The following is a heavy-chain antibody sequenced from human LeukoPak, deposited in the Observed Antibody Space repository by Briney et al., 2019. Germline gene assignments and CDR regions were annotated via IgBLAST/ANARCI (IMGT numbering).Heavy chain of an antibody. CDR2: ISYDGSNK. CDR1: GFTFSSYA. V-gene: IGHV3-30-3*01. CDR3: AKGVSSGYSYYFDY. J-gene: IGHJ4*02. Sequence: GGSLRLSCAASGFTFSSYAMHWVRQAPGKGLEWVAVISYDGSNKYYADSVKGRFTISRDNSKNTLYLQMNSLRAEDTAVYYCAKGVSSGYSYYFDYWGQGTLVTVSS. D-gene: IGHD3-22*01.